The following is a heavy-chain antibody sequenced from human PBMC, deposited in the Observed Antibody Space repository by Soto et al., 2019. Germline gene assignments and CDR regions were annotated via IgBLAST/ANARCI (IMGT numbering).Heavy chain of an antibody. D-gene: IGHD4-17*01. Sequence: QITLKESGPTLVKPTQTLTLTCTFSGFSLRNSGVGVGWIRQPPGKALEWLALSYWDDDQRYSPSLKCRLTITKDTSKNQVVLTMTNMDPVETATYYCAHLTTGGFYFDYWCQGTLVTVSS. V-gene: IGHV2-5*02. CDR3: AHLTTGGFYFDY. J-gene: IGHJ4*02. CDR2: SYWDDDQ. CDR1: GFSLRNSGVG.